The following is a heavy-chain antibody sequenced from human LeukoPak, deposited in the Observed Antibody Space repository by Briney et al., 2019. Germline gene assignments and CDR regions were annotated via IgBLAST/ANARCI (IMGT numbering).Heavy chain of an antibody. CDR2: IIPILGIA. Sequence: SVKVSCKASGGTFSSYAISWVRQAPGQGLEWMRRIIPILGIANYAQKFQGRVTITADKSTSTAYMELSSLRSEDTAVYYCATSVAGPYYFDYWGQGTLVTVSS. CDR1: GGTFSSYA. D-gene: IGHD6-19*01. V-gene: IGHV1-69*04. CDR3: ATSVAGPYYFDY. J-gene: IGHJ4*02.